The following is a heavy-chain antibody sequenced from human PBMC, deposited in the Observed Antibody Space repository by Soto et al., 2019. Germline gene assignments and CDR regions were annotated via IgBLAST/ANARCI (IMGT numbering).Heavy chain of an antibody. D-gene: IGHD2-15*01. CDR3: ARLSTSAGRRYLAC. Sequence: EVQLVESGGGLVQPGGSLRLSCAASGFSLSSYWMSWVRQAPGKGLEWVANMNQDGSESDYVGSVKGRFTFTRDNAKNSLCLQMNSLRAEDTAVYYCARLSTSAGRRYLACWGQGTLVTVSS. J-gene: IGHJ4*02. CDR2: MNQDGSES. V-gene: IGHV3-7*01. CDR1: GFSLSSYW.